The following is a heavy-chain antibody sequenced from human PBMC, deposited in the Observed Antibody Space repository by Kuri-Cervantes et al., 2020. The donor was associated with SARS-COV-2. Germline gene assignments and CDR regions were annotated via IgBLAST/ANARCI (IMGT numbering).Heavy chain of an antibody. CDR3: ARGPHCSSTSCNRDY. D-gene: IGHD2-2*01. Sequence: SETLSLTCAVYGGSFSGYYWSWIRQPPGKGLEWIGGINHSGSTNYNPSLKSRVTISVDTSKNQFSLKLSSVTAADTAVYYCARGPHCSSTSCNRDYWGQGTLVTVSS. V-gene: IGHV4-34*01. CDR1: GGSFSGYY. CDR2: INHSGST. J-gene: IGHJ4*02.